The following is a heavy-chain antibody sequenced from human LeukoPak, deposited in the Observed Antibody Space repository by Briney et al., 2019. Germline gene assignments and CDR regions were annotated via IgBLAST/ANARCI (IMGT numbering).Heavy chain of an antibody. CDR1: GGSISRYY. D-gene: IGHD3-9*01. J-gene: IGHJ4*02. V-gene: IGHV4-4*07. CDR3: ARGKRYFDWLLDY. Sequence: PSETLSLTCTVSGGSISRYYWSWIRQPAGKGLEWIGRIYTSGSTNYNPSLKSRVTMSVDTSKNQFSLKLSSVTAADTAVYYCARGKRYFDWLLDYWGQGTLVTVSS. CDR2: IYTSGST.